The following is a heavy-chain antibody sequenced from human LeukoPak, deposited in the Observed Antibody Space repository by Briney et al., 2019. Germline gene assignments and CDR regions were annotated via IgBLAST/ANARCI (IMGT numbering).Heavy chain of an antibody. V-gene: IGHV3-23*01. CDR1: GLTFINFG. CDR2: ISGSAVIT. Sequence: GGSLRLSCAASGLTFINFGMTWVRQAPGKGLEWVSAISGSAVITFYADSVKGRFTISRDNSKNTLYLQMNSLRAEDTAVYYCAKTGGSLYYYDSSGYNHFDYWGQGTLVTVSS. D-gene: IGHD3-22*01. CDR3: AKTGGSLYYYDSSGYNHFDY. J-gene: IGHJ4*02.